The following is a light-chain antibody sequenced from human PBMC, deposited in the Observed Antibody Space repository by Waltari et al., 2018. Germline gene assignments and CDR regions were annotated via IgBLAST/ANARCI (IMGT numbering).Light chain of an antibody. Sequence: VMTQSPLSLSVPPGESASISCRSRSSLLRHNGYTSLHWYLQKTGRSPQVLIYFVSTRASGVPDRFSGSGSGTDFTLKISSVENEDVGIYYCMQSLHTPLTFGGGTKVEI. CDR1: SSLLRHNGYTS. J-gene: IGKJ4*01. CDR2: FVS. V-gene: IGKV2-28*01. CDR3: MQSLHTPLT.